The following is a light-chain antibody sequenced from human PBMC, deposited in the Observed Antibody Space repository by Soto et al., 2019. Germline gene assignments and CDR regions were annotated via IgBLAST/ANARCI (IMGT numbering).Light chain of an antibody. Sequence: ETVLTQSPGTLSLSPGEGATLSCRASQSVDSRYLAWYKQRPGQAPRLLISATSTRASGIPDRFSGSGSGTDFTLTISRLEPEDFAVYYCQQYATAPYTFGRGTTLEF. V-gene: IGKV3-20*01. CDR1: QSVDSRY. CDR3: QQYATAPYT. CDR2: ATS. J-gene: IGKJ2*01.